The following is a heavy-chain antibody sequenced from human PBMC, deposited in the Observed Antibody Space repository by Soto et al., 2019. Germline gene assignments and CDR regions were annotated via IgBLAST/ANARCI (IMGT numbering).Heavy chain of an antibody. V-gene: IGHV3-30*18. CDR1: GFTFSSYG. CDR3: AKDWGVRGASSTDFDY. CDR2: ISYDGSNK. D-gene: IGHD3-10*01. Sequence: GGSLRLSCAASGFTFSSYGMHWVRQAPGKGLEWVAVISYDGSNKYYADSVKGRFTISRDNSKNTLYLQMNSLRAEDTAVYYWAKDWGVRGASSTDFDYWGQGTLVTVSS. J-gene: IGHJ4*02.